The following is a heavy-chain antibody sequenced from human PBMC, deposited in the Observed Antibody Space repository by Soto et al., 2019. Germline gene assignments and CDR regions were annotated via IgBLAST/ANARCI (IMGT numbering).Heavy chain of an antibody. J-gene: IGHJ6*03. CDR3: ARGPMVRDILDYYYYMDC. D-gene: IGHD3-10*01. CDR1: GYTFTSYG. Sequence: GASVKVSCKASGYTFTSYGISWVRQAPGQGLEWMGWISAYNGNTNYAQKLQGRVTMTTDTSTSTAYMELRSLRSDDTAVYYCARGPMVRDILDYYYYMDCWGKGTTVTVSS. V-gene: IGHV1-18*01. CDR2: ISAYNGNT.